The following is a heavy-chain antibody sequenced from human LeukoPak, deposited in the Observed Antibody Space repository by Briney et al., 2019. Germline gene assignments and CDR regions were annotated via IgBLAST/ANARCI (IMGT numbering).Heavy chain of an antibody. J-gene: IGHJ4*02. CDR2: ISYDGNNE. Sequence: PGRSLRLSCAASGFIFSGFGLHWVRQAPGKGLEWLAGISYDGNNEYYADSVKGRFTVSRDNAQNSLYLQMNSLRVEDTAVYYCSRDRPRYFEYWGLGTLVTVSS. CDR1: GFIFSGFG. V-gene: IGHV3-30-3*01. CDR3: SRDRPRYFEY.